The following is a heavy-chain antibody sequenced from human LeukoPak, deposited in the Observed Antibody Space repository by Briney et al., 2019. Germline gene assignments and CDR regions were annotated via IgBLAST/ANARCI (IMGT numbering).Heavy chain of an antibody. CDR2: ISSSGNYI. J-gene: IGHJ6*04. Sequence: PGGSLRLSCAASGFTFSTYNMNWVRQAPGKGLEWVSSISSSGNYINYADSVKGRFTISRDNAKDSLYLQMNSLRAEDTAVYYCAELGITMIGGVWGKGTTVTISS. CDR3: AELGITMIGGV. CDR1: GFTFSTYN. D-gene: IGHD3-10*02. V-gene: IGHV3-21*01.